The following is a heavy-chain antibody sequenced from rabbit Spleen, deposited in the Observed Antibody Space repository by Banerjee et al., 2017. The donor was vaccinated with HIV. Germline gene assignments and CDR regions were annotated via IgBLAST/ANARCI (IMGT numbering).Heavy chain of an antibody. V-gene: IGHV1S45*01. CDR2: IDIGSSGFT. D-gene: IGHD1-1*01. J-gene: IGHJ6*01. CDR1: GFSFSGYW. Sequence: QEQLEESGGGLVQPEGSLTLTCTASGFSFSGYWICWVRQAPGKGLEWIACIDIGSSGFTYFASWAKGRFTISKTSSTTVTLQMTSLTAADTATYFCARDTSSSFSSYGMDLWGPGTLVTVS. CDR3: ARDTSSSFSSYGMDL.